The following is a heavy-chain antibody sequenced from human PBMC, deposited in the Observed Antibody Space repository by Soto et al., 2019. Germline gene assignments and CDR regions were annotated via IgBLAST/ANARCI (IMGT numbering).Heavy chain of an antibody. CDR3: AREEGKYCSSTSCYFRFDP. D-gene: IGHD2-2*01. CDR2: ITQDGSEK. V-gene: IGHV3-7*01. Sequence: PGGSLRLSCAASGFTFSIYWMSWVRQAPGKGLEWVANITQDGSEKNYVDSVKGRFTISRDNAKNSVYLQMNSLRAEDTAVYYCAREEGKYCSSTSCYFRFDPRGQGTLVTVSS. J-gene: IGHJ5*02. CDR1: GFTFSIYW.